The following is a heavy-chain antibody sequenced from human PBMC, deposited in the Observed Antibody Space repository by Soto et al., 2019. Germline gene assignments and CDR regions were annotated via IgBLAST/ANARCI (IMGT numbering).Heavy chain of an antibody. J-gene: IGHJ4*02. D-gene: IGHD3-3*01. CDR1: GGSISNYY. V-gene: IGHV4-59*05. CDR2: IYYSGST. Sequence: PSETLSLTCNVSGGSISNYYWNWIRQPPGEGLEWIGSIYYSGSTYYNPSLKSRVTISVDTSKTHFSLKLNSVTAADTAVYYCARHLTILGVAPLDSWGQGTLVTVSS. CDR3: ARHLTILGVAPLDS.